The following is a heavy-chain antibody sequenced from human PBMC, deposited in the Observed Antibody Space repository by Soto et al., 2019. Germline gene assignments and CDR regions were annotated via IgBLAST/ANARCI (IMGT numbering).Heavy chain of an antibody. J-gene: IGHJ6*03. CDR3: ARVSIFGVVTSFNYYYYYMDV. Sequence: TSETLSLTCAVYGGSFSGYYWSWIRQPPGKGLEWIGEINHSGSTNYNPSLKSRVTISVDTSKNQFSLKLSSVTAADTAVYYCARVSIFGVVTSFNYYYYYMDVWGKGTTVTVSS. V-gene: IGHV4-34*01. CDR2: INHSGST. D-gene: IGHD3-3*01. CDR1: GGSFSGYY.